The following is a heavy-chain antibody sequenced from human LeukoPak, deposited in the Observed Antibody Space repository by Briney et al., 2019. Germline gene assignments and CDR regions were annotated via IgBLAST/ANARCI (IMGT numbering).Heavy chain of an antibody. D-gene: IGHD4-17*01. CDR1: GFTFSNYG. CDR3: AKRPSDYGDYVTYFDY. J-gene: IGHJ4*02. V-gene: IGHV3-33*06. Sequence: PGGSLRLSCAASGFTFSNYGMHWVRQAPGKGLEWIAVIWYDGSKTHYVDSVKGRFTISRDNSKSTLYLQMDSLRAEDTAVYYCAKRPSDYGDYVTYFDYWGQGTLVTVSS. CDR2: IWYDGSKT.